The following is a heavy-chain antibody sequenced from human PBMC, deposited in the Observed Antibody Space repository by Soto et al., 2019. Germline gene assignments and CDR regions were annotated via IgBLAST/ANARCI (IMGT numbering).Heavy chain of an antibody. J-gene: IGHJ6*02. CDR1: GGSVSSESHY. CDR2: IYYTGST. V-gene: IGHV4-61*01. CDR3: ATGQYDCRSSSYYNAMGV. D-gene: IGHD2-21*01. Sequence: KPSETLSLTCTVSGGSVSSESHYWSWIRQTPGKGLEWIGYIYYTGSTNYNPSLKGRVTMSVDTSRDQVSLRLRSVTRADTAVYYCATGQYDCRSSSYYNAMGVCGRGNKGTVSS.